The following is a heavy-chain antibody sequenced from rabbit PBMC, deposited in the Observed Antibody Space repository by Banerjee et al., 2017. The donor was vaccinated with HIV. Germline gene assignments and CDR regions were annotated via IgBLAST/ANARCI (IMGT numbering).Heavy chain of an antibody. J-gene: IGHJ2*01. CDR3: ARDDANSRGAFDP. V-gene: IGHV1S45*01. Sequence: QQQLEESGGGLVQPEGSLTLTCKASGFTISSSYWICWVRQAPGKGLEWIACINTNSGNAVYATWAKGRLTISKTSWTTVTLQMTSLTAADTATYFCARDDANSRGAFDPWGPGTLVTVS. CDR1: GFTISSSYW. CDR2: INTNSGNA. D-gene: IGHD4-2*01.